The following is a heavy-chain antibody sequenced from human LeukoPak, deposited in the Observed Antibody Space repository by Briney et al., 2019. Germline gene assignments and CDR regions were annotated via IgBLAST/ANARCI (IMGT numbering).Heavy chain of an antibody. CDR2: ISSSTI. Sequence: GGSLRLSCAASGFTFSSYSMNWVRQAPGKGLEWVSYISSSTIYYADSVKGRFTISRDNAKNSLYLQMNSLRAEDTAVYYCAKPARTDYTDYWGQGTLVTVSS. CDR3: AKPARTDYTDY. J-gene: IGHJ4*02. V-gene: IGHV3-48*01. CDR1: GFTFSSYS. D-gene: IGHD1-14*01.